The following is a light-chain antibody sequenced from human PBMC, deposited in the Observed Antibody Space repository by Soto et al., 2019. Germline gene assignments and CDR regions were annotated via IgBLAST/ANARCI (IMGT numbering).Light chain of an antibody. J-gene: IGKJ5*01. CDR3: QQRSNSR. CDR2: DAS. Sequence: EIVLTQSPATLSLSPGERATLSCRVSQSVSSYLAWYQQKPGQAPRLLIYDASNRATGIPARFSGSGSGTDFTLTISSLEPEDSAVYYCQQRSNSRFGQGTRLEIK. CDR1: QSVSSY. V-gene: IGKV3-11*01.